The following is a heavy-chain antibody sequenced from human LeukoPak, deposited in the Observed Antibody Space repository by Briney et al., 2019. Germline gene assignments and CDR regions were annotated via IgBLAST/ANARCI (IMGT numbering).Heavy chain of an antibody. J-gene: IGHJ6*02. CDR1: GFTFSSYG. CDR2: ISYDGSNK. Sequence: GGSLRLSCAASGFTFSSYGMHWVRQAPGKGLEWVAVISYDGSNKYYADSVKGRFTIPRDNSKNTLYLQMNSLRAEDTAVYYCAKEVPGNYGMDVWGQGTTVTVSS. D-gene: IGHD6-13*01. CDR3: AKEVPGNYGMDV. V-gene: IGHV3-30*18.